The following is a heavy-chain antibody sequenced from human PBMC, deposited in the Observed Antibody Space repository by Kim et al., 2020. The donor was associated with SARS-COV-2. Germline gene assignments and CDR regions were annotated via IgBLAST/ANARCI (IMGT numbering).Heavy chain of an antibody. J-gene: IGHJ4*02. CDR3: ARELYNWNYAMDY. Sequence: YAQKLQGRVTMTTDTSTSTAYMELRRLRSDDTAVYYCARELYNWNYAMDYWGQGTLVTVSS. V-gene: IGHV1-18*01. D-gene: IGHD1-7*01.